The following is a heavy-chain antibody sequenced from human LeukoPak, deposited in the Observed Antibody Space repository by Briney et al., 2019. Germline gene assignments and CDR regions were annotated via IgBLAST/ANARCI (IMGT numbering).Heavy chain of an antibody. Sequence: GRSLRLSCAASGFTFSSYAMHWVRQAPGKGLEWVAVISYDGSNKYYADSVKGRFTISRDNSKNTLYLQMNSLRAEDTAVYYCARDRRRWASYPLYYMDVWGKGTTVTVSS. CDR3: ARDRRRWASYPLYYMDV. J-gene: IGHJ6*03. CDR1: GFTFSSYA. CDR2: ISYDGSNK. V-gene: IGHV3-30*01. D-gene: IGHD1-26*01.